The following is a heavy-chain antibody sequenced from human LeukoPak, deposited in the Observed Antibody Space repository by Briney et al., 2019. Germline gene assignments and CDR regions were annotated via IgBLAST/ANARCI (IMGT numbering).Heavy chain of an antibody. J-gene: IGHJ3*01. D-gene: IGHD5-24*01. CDR3: ARDGYKLDAFDV. CDR1: GFTFSTFA. V-gene: IGHV3-23*01. CDR2: IFPSGGEI. Sequence: GGSLRLSCAASGFTFSTFAMIWVRQPPGKGLEWVSSIFPSGGEIHYADSVRGRFTISRDNSNNTLYLQMNSLRAEDTALYYCARDGYKLDAFDVWGQGTMVTVSS.